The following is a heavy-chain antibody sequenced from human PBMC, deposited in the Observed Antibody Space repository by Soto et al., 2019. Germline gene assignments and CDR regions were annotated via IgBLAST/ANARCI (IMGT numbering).Heavy chain of an antibody. Sequence: SETLSLTCAVYGGSFSGYYWSWIRQPPGKGLEWIGEINHSGSTNYNPSLKSRVTISVDTSKNQFSLKLSSVTAADTAVYYCARAYQYYDSFSWFDYWGQGTLVTVSS. D-gene: IGHD3-22*01. CDR2: INHSGST. CDR1: GGSFSGYY. CDR3: ARAYQYYDSFSWFDY. V-gene: IGHV4-34*01. J-gene: IGHJ4*02.